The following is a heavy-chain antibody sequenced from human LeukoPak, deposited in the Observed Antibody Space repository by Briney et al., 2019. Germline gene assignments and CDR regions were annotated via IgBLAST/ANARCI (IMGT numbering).Heavy chain of an antibody. Sequence: SETLSLTCTVSGGFVSSSSYFWGWIRQPPGKGLEWIGSIYYSGTTYYNPSLKSRTTISVDTSKNQFSLKLSSVTAADTAVYYCARHGGAAAAIDYWGQGTLVTVSS. V-gene: IGHV4-39*01. D-gene: IGHD6-13*01. J-gene: IGHJ4*02. CDR3: ARHGGAAAAIDY. CDR1: GGFVSSSSYF. CDR2: IYYSGTT.